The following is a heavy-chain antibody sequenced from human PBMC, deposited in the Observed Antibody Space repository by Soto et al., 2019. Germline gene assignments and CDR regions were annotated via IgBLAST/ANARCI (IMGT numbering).Heavy chain of an antibody. V-gene: IGHV4-34*01. Sequence: QVQLQQWGAGLFKPSETLSLTCAVYGGSFSGYYWSWIRQPPGKGLEWIGEINHSGSTNYNPSLKSRVTISVDTSKNQFSLKLSSVTAADTAVYYCARGGRAAAGNVGYWGQGTLVTVSS. CDR3: ARGGRAAAGNVGY. CDR1: GGSFSGYY. D-gene: IGHD6-13*01. J-gene: IGHJ4*02. CDR2: INHSGST.